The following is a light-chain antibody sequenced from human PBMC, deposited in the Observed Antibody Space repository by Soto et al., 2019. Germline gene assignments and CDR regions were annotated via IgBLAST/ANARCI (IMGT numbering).Light chain of an antibody. CDR1: SKDVGAYDY. CDR3: ASHTTSNTRV. V-gene: IGLV2-14*03. CDR2: EVS. J-gene: IGLJ1*01. Sequence: QPVLTQPASVSGFPGRSIAISCPGNSKDVGAYDYVSWYQQHPDKAPKLIIYEVSHRPAGVSNRFSASKYVNTATLTISGLQTEDEADYYCASHTTSNTRVFGTGTKVTVL.